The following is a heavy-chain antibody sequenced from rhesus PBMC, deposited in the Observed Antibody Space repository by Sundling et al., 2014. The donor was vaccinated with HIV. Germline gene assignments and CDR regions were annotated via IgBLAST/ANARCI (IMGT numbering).Heavy chain of an antibody. V-gene: IGHV4-122*02. Sequence: QVQLQESGPGLVKPSETLSLTCAVSGGSISSGYYYWSWIRQPPGKGLEWIGYITYSGSTDYNPSLKSRVTISTDTSKNHFSLKVRSLTAADTAVYYCARDVNTLTSYWGQGLLVTVSS. J-gene: IGHJ4*01. CDR1: GGSISSGYYY. D-gene: IGHD4-23*01. CDR3: ARDVNTLTSY. CDR2: ITYSGST.